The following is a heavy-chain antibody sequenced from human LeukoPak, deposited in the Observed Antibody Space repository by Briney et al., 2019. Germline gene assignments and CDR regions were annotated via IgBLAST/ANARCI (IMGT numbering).Heavy chain of an antibody. Sequence: GRSLRLSCAASGVTFCAYVMHWVGPAPGKGLEWVAVVWYDGGNKYYADSVKGRFTDSRDNSKNTLYLQMNSLRVEDTALHYCARDLNHPDAFDVWGQGTMVTVSS. CDR1: GVTFCAYV. V-gene: IGHV3-33*01. CDR3: ARDLNHPDAFDV. CDR2: VWYDGGNK. D-gene: IGHD1-14*01. J-gene: IGHJ3*01.